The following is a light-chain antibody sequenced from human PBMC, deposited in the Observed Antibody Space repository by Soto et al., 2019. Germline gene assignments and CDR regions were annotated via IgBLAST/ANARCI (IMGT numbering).Light chain of an antibody. CDR2: GGS. Sequence: DIQITQSPSTLSASVGDRVTITCRASQSISVYLAWYQQRPREAPKLLIYGGSSLESGVPSRFSGSGSGTEFTLTISSLQPTDFATYYCHQYATSSPTFGQGTKLEI. CDR1: QSISVY. J-gene: IGKJ2*01. CDR3: HQYATSSPT. V-gene: IGKV1-5*01.